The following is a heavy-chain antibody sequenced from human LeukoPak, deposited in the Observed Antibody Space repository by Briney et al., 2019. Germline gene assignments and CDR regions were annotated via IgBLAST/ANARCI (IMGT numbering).Heavy chain of an antibody. CDR2: ISYDGSNK. CDR1: GFTFSSYA. Sequence: GGSLRLSCAASGFTFSSYAMHWVRQAPGKGLEWVAVISYDGSNKYYADSVKGRFTISRDNSKNTLYLQMNSLRAEDTAVYYCTRQVYSSSRFDYWGQGTLVTVS. D-gene: IGHD6-13*01. V-gene: IGHV3-30-3*01. J-gene: IGHJ4*02. CDR3: TRQVYSSSRFDY.